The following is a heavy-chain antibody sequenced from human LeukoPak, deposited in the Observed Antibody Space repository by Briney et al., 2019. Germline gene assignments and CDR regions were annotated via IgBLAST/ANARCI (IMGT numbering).Heavy chain of an antibody. CDR2: IIPIFGSA. J-gene: IGHJ5*02. CDR3: VLEGNWNYIARLGITGFDP. D-gene: IGHD1-7*01. Sequence: SVKVSCKASGGTFSSYAISWVRQAPGQGLEWMGRIIPIFGSANYAQKFQGRVTITTDESTSTAYMELSSLRSEDTAVYYCVLEGNWNYIARLGITGFDPWGQGTLVTVSS. CDR1: GGTFSSYA. V-gene: IGHV1-69*05.